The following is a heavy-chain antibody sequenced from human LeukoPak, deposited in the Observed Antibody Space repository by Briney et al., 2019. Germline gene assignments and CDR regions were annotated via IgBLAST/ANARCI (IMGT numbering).Heavy chain of an antibody. J-gene: IGHJ5*02. CDR2: IIPIFGIA. Sequence: SVKVSCKASGGTFSSYAISWVRQAPGQGPEWMGRIIPIFGIANYAQKFQGRVTITADKSTSTAYMELSSLRSEDTAVYYCARAVAARPFDPWGQGTLVTVSS. CDR1: GGTFSSYA. CDR3: ARAVAARPFDP. V-gene: IGHV1-69*04. D-gene: IGHD6-6*01.